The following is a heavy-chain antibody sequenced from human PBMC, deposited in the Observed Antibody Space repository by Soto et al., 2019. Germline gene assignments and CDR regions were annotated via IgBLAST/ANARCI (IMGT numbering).Heavy chain of an antibody. J-gene: IGHJ6*03. CDR2: ISAYNGDT. V-gene: IGHV1-18*01. CDR3: ARDRGVAPPVAGNTHYYYYMDV. CDR1: GYSFTNYG. D-gene: IGHD6-19*01. Sequence: QDPLVQSGGEVKKPGASVKVSCKASGYSFTNYGITWVRQAPGQGFEWMGWISAYNGDTNYAQKLQGRVTMTTDASTSTAYLELRSLRSDDTAVYYCARDRGVAPPVAGNTHYYYYMDVWGEGTTVTVSS.